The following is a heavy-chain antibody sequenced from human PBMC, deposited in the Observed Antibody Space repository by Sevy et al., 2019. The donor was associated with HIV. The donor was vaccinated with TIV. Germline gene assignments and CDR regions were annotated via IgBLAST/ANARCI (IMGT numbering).Heavy chain of an antibody. CDR1: GFTFSSYA. CDR3: AKFSCSDGNCCTIDY. J-gene: IGHJ4*02. Sequence: GGSLRLSCAASGFTFSSYAMTWVRQAPGKGLEWVSGISDSGTSTYYADSVKGRFTISRDNSKNTLNLQINSLRAEETAVDYCAKFSCSDGNCCTIDYWGQGTLVTVSS. D-gene: IGHD2-15*01. V-gene: IGHV3-23*01. CDR2: ISDSGTST.